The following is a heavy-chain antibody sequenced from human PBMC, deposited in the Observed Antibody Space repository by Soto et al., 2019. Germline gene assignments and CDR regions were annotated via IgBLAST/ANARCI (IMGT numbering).Heavy chain of an antibody. J-gene: IGHJ5*02. V-gene: IGHV5-51*01. Sequence: LGESLKISCKGSGYSFIDYWIGWVRQVPGKGLEWKGVIYPGDSDTRYSPSFQGHVTISADKSINTAYLQWNSLQASDTAIYYCATRIALEEPSSTRPNSPWFGPWGQGTLVTVSS. CDR3: ATRIALEEPSSTRPNSPWFGP. CDR1: GYSFIDYW. CDR2: IYPGDSDT. D-gene: IGHD1-1*01.